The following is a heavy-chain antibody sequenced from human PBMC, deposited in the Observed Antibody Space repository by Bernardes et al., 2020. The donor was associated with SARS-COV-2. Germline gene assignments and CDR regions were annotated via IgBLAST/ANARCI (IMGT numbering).Heavy chain of an antibody. Sequence: GGYLRFSCAASGFTFDEYAMHWVQQAPGKGLEWVYLISWDGGSTYYADSVKGRFTISRDNSKNSLYLQMNSLRAEDTALYYCAKGGFWSGYIMTGGMDVWGQGTTVTVSS. V-gene: IGHV3-43D*04. J-gene: IGHJ6*02. CDR1: GFTFDEYA. D-gene: IGHD3-3*01. CDR3: AKGGFWSGYIMTGGMDV. CDR2: ISWDGGST.